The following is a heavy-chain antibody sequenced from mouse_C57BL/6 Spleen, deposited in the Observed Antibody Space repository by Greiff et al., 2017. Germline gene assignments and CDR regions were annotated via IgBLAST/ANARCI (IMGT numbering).Heavy chain of an antibody. V-gene: IGHV1-69*01. CDR3: ARWGCYFDY. J-gene: IGHJ2*02. CDR1: GYTFTSYW. CDR2: IDPSDSYT. Sequence: QVQLQQSGAELVMPGASVKLSCKASGYTFTSYWMHWVQQRPGQGLEWMGVIDPSDSYTNSNQKFKVKSTFTVDKSSSTACMQLSSLTSENSAVYYCARWGCYFDYWGKGTSLTVSS.